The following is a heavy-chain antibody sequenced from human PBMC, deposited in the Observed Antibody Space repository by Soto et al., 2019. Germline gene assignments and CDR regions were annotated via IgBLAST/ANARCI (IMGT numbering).Heavy chain of an antibody. V-gene: IGHV3-15*07. Sequence: PGGSLRLSCAVSGVTLTDVWMNWVRQAPGKGPEWVGRIKSNTAGGTTDFAAPVKGRFTISRDDSQNTLYPQMDSLKTEDTAVYYCSHGYYQYFNSWGPGTLVTVSS. D-gene: IGHD5-18*01. CDR2: IKSNTAGGTT. J-gene: IGHJ4*02. CDR1: GVTLTDVW. CDR3: SHGYYQYFNS.